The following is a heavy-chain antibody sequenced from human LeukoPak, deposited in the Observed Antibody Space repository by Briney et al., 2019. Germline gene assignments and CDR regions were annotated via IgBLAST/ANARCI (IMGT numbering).Heavy chain of an antibody. V-gene: IGHV3-21*01. CDR2: ISSSSSYI. J-gene: IGHJ4*02. CDR1: GFTFSSYS. D-gene: IGHD6-6*01. Sequence: PGGSLRLSCAASGFTFSSYSMNWVRQAPGKGLEWVSSISSSSSYIYYADSVKGRFTISRDNAKNSLYLQMNSLRAEDTAVYYCAKVLEQLVPDYWGQGTLVTVSS. CDR3: AKVLEQLVPDY.